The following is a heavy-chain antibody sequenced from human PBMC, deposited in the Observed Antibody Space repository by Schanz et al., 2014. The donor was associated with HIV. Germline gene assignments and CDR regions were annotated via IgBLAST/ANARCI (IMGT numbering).Heavy chain of an antibody. J-gene: IGHJ6*02. CDR2: ISGGGHRL. Sequence: EVHLSESGGCLVQPGESVKIACVASGFTFSSFAMTWVRQVPGKGLEWVSSISGGGHRLYYVDSAKGRFSVSRDNSRNTMYLEMSNLRVEDTAVYYCTKARRGKVRLGESTTYYGMDVWGQGTTVTVSS. CDR3: TKARRGKVRLGESTTYYGMDV. D-gene: IGHD3-16*01. CDR1: GFTFSSFA. V-gene: IGHV3-23*01.